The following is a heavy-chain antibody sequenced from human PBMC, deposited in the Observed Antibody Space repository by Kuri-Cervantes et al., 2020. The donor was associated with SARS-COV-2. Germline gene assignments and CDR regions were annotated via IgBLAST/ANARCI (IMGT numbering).Heavy chain of an antibody. CDR1: GFTFGNYF. CDR3: SSGGSQREWYY. V-gene: IGHV3-43*01. Sequence: GGSLRLSCATSGFTFGNYFMHWVRQRPGKGLEWVSLISWDGGSTYYADSVKGRFTISRDNSKDSLFPQMNSLRRGDTAFYYCSSGGSQREWYYWGQGTLVTVSS. J-gene: IGHJ4*02. CDR2: ISWDGGST. D-gene: IGHD3-16*01.